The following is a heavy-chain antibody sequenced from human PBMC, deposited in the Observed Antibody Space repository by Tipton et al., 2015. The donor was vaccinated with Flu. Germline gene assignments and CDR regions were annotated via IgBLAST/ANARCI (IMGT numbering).Heavy chain of an antibody. Sequence: QLVQSGGGLIQPGGSLRLSCAASGFTVSFYYMSWVRQAPGKGLEWVSVIYSGGSTFYADSVKGRFTISRDNSENTLYLQMNSLRAEDTAVYYCARGRYDSSGKCDFDSWGQGTLVTVSS. J-gene: IGHJ4*02. V-gene: IGHV3-53*01. D-gene: IGHD3-22*01. CDR3: ARGRYDSSGKCDFDS. CDR1: GFTVSFYY. CDR2: IYSGGST.